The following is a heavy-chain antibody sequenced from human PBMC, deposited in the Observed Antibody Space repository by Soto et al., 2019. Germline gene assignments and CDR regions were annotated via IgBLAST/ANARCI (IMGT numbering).Heavy chain of an antibody. D-gene: IGHD3-3*01. Sequence: PSQTLSFTCAISGDSVSSNSAAWNWIRQSSSRGLEWLGRTYYRSKWYNDYAVSVKSRITINPDTSKNQFSLQLNSVTPEDTAVYYCARESLRFLEWLSSLLIVDGMDVWGQGTTVTVSS. CDR3: ARESLRFLEWLSSLLIVDGMDV. J-gene: IGHJ6*02. CDR1: GDSVSSNSAA. V-gene: IGHV6-1*01. CDR2: TYYRSKWYN.